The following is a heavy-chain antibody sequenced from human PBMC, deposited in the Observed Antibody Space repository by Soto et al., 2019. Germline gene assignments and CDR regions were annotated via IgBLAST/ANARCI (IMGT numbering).Heavy chain of an antibody. CDR1: GGSISSYY. CDR2: IYYSGST. Sequence: SETLSLTCTVSGGSISSYYWSWIRQHPGKGLEWIGYIYYSGSTNYNPSLKSRVTISVDTSKNQFSLKLSSVTAADTAVYYCARQGSSGWYSSSSFAGYYGMDVWGQGTTVTVSS. J-gene: IGHJ6*02. D-gene: IGHD6-19*01. CDR3: ARQGSSGWYSSSSFAGYYGMDV. V-gene: IGHV4-59*08.